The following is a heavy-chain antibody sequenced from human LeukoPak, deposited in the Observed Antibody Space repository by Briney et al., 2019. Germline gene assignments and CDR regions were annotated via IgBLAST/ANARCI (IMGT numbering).Heavy chain of an antibody. CDR2: IRYDGSSK. Sequence: GRSLRLSCAASGFTFSSYGMHWVRQAPGKGLEWVAFIRYDGSSKYYADSVKGRFTISRDNSKNTLYLQMNSLRAEDTAVYYCAKKISGGGSSSAADYWGQGTLVTVSS. V-gene: IGHV3-30*02. D-gene: IGHD6-6*01. CDR3: AKKISGGGSSSAADY. J-gene: IGHJ4*02. CDR1: GFTFSSYG.